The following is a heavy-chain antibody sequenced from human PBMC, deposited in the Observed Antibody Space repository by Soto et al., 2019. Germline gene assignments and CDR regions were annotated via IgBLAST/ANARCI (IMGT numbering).Heavy chain of an antibody. CDR1: GGSISSYY. CDR2: IYYRGST. D-gene: IGHD6-19*01. Sequence: SETLSLTCTVSGGSISSYYWSWIRQPPGKGLEWIGYIYYRGSTNYNPSLKSRVTISVDTFKNQFSLKLSSVTAADTAVYYCAIIAVAGFTFDYWGQGTLVTVSS. V-gene: IGHV4-59*08. CDR3: AIIAVAGFTFDY. J-gene: IGHJ4*02.